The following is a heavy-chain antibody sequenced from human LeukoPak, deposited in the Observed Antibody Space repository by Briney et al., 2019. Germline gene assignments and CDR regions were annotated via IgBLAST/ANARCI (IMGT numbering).Heavy chain of an antibody. J-gene: IGHJ6*03. CDR3: ARDGYSSGWDYYYGYYMDV. Sequence: SETLSLTCAVYGGSFSGYSWRWIRQPPGQGLEWSGEIKHSYSTNYNPSLKSRVNISEDTSKKQFSLKLSSVTAADTAVYYCARDGYSSGWDYYYGYYMDVWGKGTTVTVSS. D-gene: IGHD6-19*01. CDR1: GGSFSGYS. CDR2: IKHSYST. V-gene: IGHV4-34*01.